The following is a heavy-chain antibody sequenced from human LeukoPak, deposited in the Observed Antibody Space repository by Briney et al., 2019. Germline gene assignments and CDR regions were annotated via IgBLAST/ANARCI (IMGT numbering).Heavy chain of an antibody. Sequence: ASVKVSCKASGYTFTGNYMHWVRQAPGQGLEWMGWINPNNGGTNYAQKFQGRVTMTRDTSISTAYMELSRLRSDDTAVYYCARVLRYFDWTSYWFDPWGQGTLVTVSS. CDR3: ARVLRYFDWTSYWFDP. J-gene: IGHJ5*02. CDR2: INPNNGGT. D-gene: IGHD3-9*01. V-gene: IGHV1-2*02. CDR1: GYTFTGNY.